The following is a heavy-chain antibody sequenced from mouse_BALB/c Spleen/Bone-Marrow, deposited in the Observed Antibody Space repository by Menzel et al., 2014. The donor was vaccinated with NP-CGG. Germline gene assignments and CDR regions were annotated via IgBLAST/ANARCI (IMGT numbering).Heavy chain of an antibody. Sequence: EVQLQESGPGLVKPSQTVSLTCTVTGISITTGNYRWSWIRHFPGNKLEWIGYIYYSGTITYNPSLTSRTTITRDTSKNQFCLEMNALTAEDTATYYCARGAMITTGYFDYWGLGTTLTVSS. CDR1: GISITTGNYR. CDR2: IYYSGTI. D-gene: IGHD2-4*01. J-gene: IGHJ2*01. CDR3: ARGAMITTGYFDY. V-gene: IGHV3-5*02.